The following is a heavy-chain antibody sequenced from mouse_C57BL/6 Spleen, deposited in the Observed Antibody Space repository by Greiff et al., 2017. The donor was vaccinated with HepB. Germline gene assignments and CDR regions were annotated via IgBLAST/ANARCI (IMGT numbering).Heavy chain of an antibody. J-gene: IGHJ2*01. V-gene: IGHV1-18*01. CDR1: GYTFTDYN. Sequence: QLQQSGPELVKPGASVKIPCKASGYTFTDYNMDWVKQSHGKSLEWIGDINPNNGGTIYNQKFKGKATLTVDKSSSTAYMELRRLTSEDTAVYYCARRRGLLRFLDYWGQGTTLTVSS. CDR3: ARRRGLLRFLDY. CDR2: INPNNGGT. D-gene: IGHD1-1*01.